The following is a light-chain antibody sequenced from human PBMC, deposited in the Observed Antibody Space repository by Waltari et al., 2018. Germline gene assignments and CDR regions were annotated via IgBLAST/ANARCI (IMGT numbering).Light chain of an antibody. V-gene: IGLV3-1*01. CDR3: QAWDSNVNWV. CDR1: TLGNKY. J-gene: IGLJ3*02. CDR2: PDT. Sequence: YDLTQPPSVSVSPGQAASITCSGDTLGNKYVCWYQQKPGQSPLLLIYPDTKRPSGIPERFSGSVSGNTVTLTISATQALDEADYYCQAWDSNVNWVFGGGTKLTVL.